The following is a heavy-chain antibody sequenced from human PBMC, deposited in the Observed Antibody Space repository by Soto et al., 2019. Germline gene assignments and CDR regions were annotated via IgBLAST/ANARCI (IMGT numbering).Heavy chain of an antibody. CDR1: GYSFTSYW. D-gene: IGHD1-26*01. J-gene: IGHJ4*02. CDR2: IYPGDSDT. Sequence: PGESLKISCKGSGYSFTSYWIGWVRQMPGKGLEWMGIIYPGDSDTRYSPSFQGQVTISADKSISTAYLQWSNLKASDTAMYYCARANSGSYQPFDYWGQRTLVTVSS. CDR3: ARANSGSYQPFDY. V-gene: IGHV5-51*01.